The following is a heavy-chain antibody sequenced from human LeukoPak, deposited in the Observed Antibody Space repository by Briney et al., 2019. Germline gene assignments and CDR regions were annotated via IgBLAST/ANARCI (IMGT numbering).Heavy chain of an antibody. CDR1: GFSFSSGYY. Sequence: PSETLSLTCVVSGFSFSSGYYWGWIRQPPGKGLEWIANIHVSGTTFYNSSLNSRVAISIDTSKNQFSLKLSSVTAADTAVYFCAREAERRIVNWGRGTLVTVSS. CDR2: IHVSGTT. CDR3: AREAERRIVN. V-gene: IGHV4-38-2*02. J-gene: IGHJ4*02. D-gene: IGHD1-1*01.